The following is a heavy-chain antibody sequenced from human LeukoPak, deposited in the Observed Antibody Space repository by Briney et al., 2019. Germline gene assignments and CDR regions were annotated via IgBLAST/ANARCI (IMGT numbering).Heavy chain of an antibody. CDR3: AGRAARFFDY. J-gene: IGHJ4*02. Sequence: PSETLSLTCTVSGDSLNSYYWSWIRQPPGEGLQWIGYILYSGTSNYNASLRSRVAISVDTSNNQLSLKLTSVTAADTAVYYCAGRAARFFDYWGQGIXVTXSS. CDR2: ILYSGTS. V-gene: IGHV4-59*01. D-gene: IGHD6-25*01. CDR1: GDSLNSYY.